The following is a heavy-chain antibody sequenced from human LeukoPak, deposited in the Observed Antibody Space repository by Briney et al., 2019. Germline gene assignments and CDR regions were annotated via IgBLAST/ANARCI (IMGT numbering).Heavy chain of an antibody. V-gene: IGHV3-23*01. CDR2: VSVSGGST. J-gene: IGHJ4*02. CDR3: AKSRSGYGDYVFYYFDY. D-gene: IGHD4-17*01. Sequence: PGGSLRLSCAASGFTLSSYAMSSGPQAPGKGLEWVSAVSVSGGSTYYADSVKGRFTISRDNSKNTLYLQMNSLTAADTAVYYCAKSRSGYGDYVFYYFDYWGQGTLVTVSS. CDR1: GFTLSSYA.